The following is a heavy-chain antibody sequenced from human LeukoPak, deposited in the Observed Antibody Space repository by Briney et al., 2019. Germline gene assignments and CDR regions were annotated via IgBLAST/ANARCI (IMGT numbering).Heavy chain of an antibody. V-gene: IGHV4-34*01. CDR2: INHGGST. D-gene: IGHD6-13*01. Sequence: PSETLSLTCAVYGGSFSGHYWSWIRQPPGKGLEWIGEINHGGSTNYNPSLKGRVTISVDTSKNQFSLRLTSVPVADTAVYYCARRPHSSSSGYYYGMDVWGQGTTVTVSS. J-gene: IGHJ6*02. CDR1: GGSFSGHY. CDR3: ARRPHSSSSGYYYGMDV.